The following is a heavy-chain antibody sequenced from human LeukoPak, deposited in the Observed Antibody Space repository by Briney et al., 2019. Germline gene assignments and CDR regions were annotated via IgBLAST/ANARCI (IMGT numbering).Heavy chain of an antibody. CDR1: GGTFRSYA. V-gene: IGHV1-69*13. CDR3: ARGNYYDSSGSTRGAFDI. D-gene: IGHD3-22*01. Sequence: SVKVSCKASGGTFRSYAISWVRQAPGQGLEWLGGIIPIFGTANYAQKFQGRVTITADESTSTAYMELSSLRSEDTAVYYCARGNYYDSSGSTRGAFDIWGQGTMVTVSS. J-gene: IGHJ3*02. CDR2: IIPIFGTA.